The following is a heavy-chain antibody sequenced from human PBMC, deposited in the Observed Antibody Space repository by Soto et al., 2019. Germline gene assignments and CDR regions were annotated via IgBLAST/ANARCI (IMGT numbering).Heavy chain of an antibody. V-gene: IGHV3-13*01. D-gene: IGHD4-4*01. CDR1: GFTFSSYD. CDR2: IGTAGDT. J-gene: IGHJ4*02. Sequence: GGSLRLSCAASGFTFSSYDMHWVRQATGKGLEWVSAIGTAGDTYYPGSVKGRFTISRENAKNSLYLQMNSLRAGDTAVYYCARAVTTVTSGDPYFDYWGQGTLVTVSS. CDR3: ARAVTTVTSGDPYFDY.